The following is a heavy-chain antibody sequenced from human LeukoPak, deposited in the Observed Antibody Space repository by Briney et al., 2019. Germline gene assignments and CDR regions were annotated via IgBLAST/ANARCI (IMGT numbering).Heavy chain of an antibody. CDR1: GGSISSSNW. Sequence: PSGTLSLTCAVSGGSISSSNWWSWVRQPPGKGLEWIGEIYHSGSTNYNPSLKSRVTISVDKSKNQFSLKLSSVTAADTAAYSCARLPFNSGYEYFDYWGQGTLVTVSS. CDR3: ARLPFNSGYEYFDY. V-gene: IGHV4-4*02. D-gene: IGHD5-12*01. J-gene: IGHJ4*02. CDR2: IYHSGST.